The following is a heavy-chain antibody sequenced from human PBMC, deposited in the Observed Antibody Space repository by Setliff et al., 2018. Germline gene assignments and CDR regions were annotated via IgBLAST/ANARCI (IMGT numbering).Heavy chain of an antibody. J-gene: IGHJ4*02. V-gene: IGHV3-30*02. CDR1: GFTFSSYG. CDR2: IRYDGSNK. CDR3: AGGYPSNFDY. Sequence: HPGGSLRLSCAASGFTFSSYGMHWVRQAPGKGLEWVAFIRYDGSNKYYADSVKGRFTISRDNSKNTLYLQLNSLRAEDTAIYYCAGGYPSNFDYWGQGTLVTVS. D-gene: IGHD3-22*01.